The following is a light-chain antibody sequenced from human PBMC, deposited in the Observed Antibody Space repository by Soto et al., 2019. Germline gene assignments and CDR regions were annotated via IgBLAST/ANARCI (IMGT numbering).Light chain of an antibody. CDR2: GAS. J-gene: IGKJ4*01. CDR3: QYYYESSP. Sequence: EIVLTQSPGTLSLSPGERATLSCRASQSVSTNQLAWYQQKPGQAPRLLIYGASSRATGIADRFSGSGSGTDFTLTISRLEPEDFAVYYCQYYYESSPFGRGTK. CDR1: QSVSTNQ. V-gene: IGKV3-20*01.